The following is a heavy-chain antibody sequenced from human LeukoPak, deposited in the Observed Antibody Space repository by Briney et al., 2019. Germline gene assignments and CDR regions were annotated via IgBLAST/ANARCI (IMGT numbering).Heavy chain of an antibody. Sequence: SETLSLTCTVSNGSISSYHWSWVRQPPGKGLEWIGYILTSGTTNYNPSLKSRLTISVDTSKNRFTLKLSSVTAADMAVYYCARLRVSGSYLYYFDYWGQGTLVTVSS. CDR3: ARLRVSGSYLYYFDY. D-gene: IGHD3-10*01. CDR1: NGSISSYH. J-gene: IGHJ4*02. CDR2: ILTSGTT. V-gene: IGHV4-4*09.